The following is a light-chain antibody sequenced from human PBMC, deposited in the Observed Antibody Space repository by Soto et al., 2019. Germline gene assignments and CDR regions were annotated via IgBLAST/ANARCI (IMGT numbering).Light chain of an antibody. CDR2: SNN. J-gene: IGLJ3*02. Sequence: QPVLTQPPSASGTPGQRVTISCSGSSSNIGSNYVYWYQQLPGTAPKLLIYSNNQRPSGVPDRFSGSKSGTSASLAISGLRSEDEADYYCAAWDDSLNAWVFGGGTKVTVL. CDR3: AAWDDSLNAWV. CDR1: SSNIGSNY. V-gene: IGLV1-47*02.